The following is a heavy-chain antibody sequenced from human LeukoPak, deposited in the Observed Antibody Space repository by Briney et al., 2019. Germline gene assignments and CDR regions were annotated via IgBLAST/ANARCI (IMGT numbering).Heavy chain of an antibody. CDR1: GGSISTTSYY. Sequence: SETLSLTCTVSGGSISTTSYYWGWIRQPPGKGLQWIGSIYYNGSTYYNPSLKSRVIISVDTSKNQLSLKLSSVTAADTAVFYCARRGISQGYYMDVWGKGTTVTISS. D-gene: IGHD6-13*01. CDR3: ARRGISQGYYMDV. J-gene: IGHJ6*03. V-gene: IGHV4-39*01. CDR2: IYYNGST.